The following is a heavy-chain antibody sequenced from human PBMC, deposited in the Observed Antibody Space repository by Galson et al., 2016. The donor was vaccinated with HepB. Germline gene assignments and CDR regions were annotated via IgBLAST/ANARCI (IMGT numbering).Heavy chain of an antibody. CDR1: GFTFSSYA. V-gene: IGHV3-23*01. J-gene: IGHJ4*02. CDR3: ARDRYGDYLDY. D-gene: IGHD4-17*01. Sequence: SLRLSCAASGFTFSSYAMTWVRQAPGKGLEWVSAISGSGESTYYADSVKGRFTISRDISKNTLYLQMNSLRAEDTAVYYCARDRYGDYLDYWGQGSLVTVSS. CDR2: ISGSGEST.